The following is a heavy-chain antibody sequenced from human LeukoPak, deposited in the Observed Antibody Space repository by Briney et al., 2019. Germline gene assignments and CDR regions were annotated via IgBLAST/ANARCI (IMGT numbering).Heavy chain of an antibody. CDR1: GGSISSSSYY. D-gene: IGHD1-26*01. V-gene: IGHV4-39*01. CDR3: ARRGEPLGYYYYYMDV. CDR2: IYYSGST. Sequence: SETLSLTCTVSGGSISSSSYYWGWIRQPPGKGLEWVGSIYYSGSTYYNPSLKSRVTISVDTSKNQFSLKLSSVTAADTAVYYCARRGEPLGYYYYYMDVWGKGTTVTVSS. J-gene: IGHJ6*03.